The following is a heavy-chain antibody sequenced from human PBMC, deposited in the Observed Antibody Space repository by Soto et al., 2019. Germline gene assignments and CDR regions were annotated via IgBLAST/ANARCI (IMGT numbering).Heavy chain of an antibody. Sequence: EVQLVESGGGLVQPGGSLKLSCAASGFTFSGSAMHWVRQASGKGLEWVGRIRSKANSYATAYAASVKGRFTISRDDSKNTAYLQMNSLKTEDTAVYYCKYRSTTYGMDVWGQGTTVTVSS. V-gene: IGHV3-73*02. CDR1: GFTFSGSA. CDR3: KYRSTTYGMDV. CDR2: IRSKANSYAT. J-gene: IGHJ6*02. D-gene: IGHD6-13*01.